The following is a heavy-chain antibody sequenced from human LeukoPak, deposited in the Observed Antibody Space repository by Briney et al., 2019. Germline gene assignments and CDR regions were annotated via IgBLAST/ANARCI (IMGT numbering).Heavy chain of an antibody. Sequence: SETLSLTCTVSGGSISSYYWSWIRQPAGKGLEWIGRIYISESTNYNPSLRSRVTMSVDTSKNQFSLKLSSVTAADTAVYYCARVSTSWYQDWYFDLWGRGTLVTVSS. CDR3: ARVSTSWYQDWYFDL. V-gene: IGHV4-4*07. CDR2: IYISEST. J-gene: IGHJ2*01. D-gene: IGHD6-13*01. CDR1: GGSISSYY.